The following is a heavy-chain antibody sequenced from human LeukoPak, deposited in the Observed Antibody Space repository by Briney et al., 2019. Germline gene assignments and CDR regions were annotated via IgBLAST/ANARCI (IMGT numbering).Heavy chain of an antibody. Sequence: GGSLRLSCAASGFIFSNYGMHWVRQATGKGLEWVALIWYDGSNKYYADSVKGRFTISRDSSKNTLYLQMNSLRAEDTAVYYCARDRGSGYAFDIWGQGTMVTVSS. CDR1: GFIFSNYG. D-gene: IGHD3-22*01. V-gene: IGHV3-33*01. CDR2: IWYDGSNK. CDR3: ARDRGSGYAFDI. J-gene: IGHJ3*02.